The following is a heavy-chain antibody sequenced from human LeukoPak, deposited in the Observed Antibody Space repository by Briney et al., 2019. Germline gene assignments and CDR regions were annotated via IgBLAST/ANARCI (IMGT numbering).Heavy chain of an antibody. CDR1: GFTFSSYE. J-gene: IGHJ4*02. D-gene: IGHD1-20*01. CDR2: ISSSGSTI. V-gene: IGHV3-48*03. CDR3: ARDPTCITGL. Sequence: GGSLRLSCAASGFTFSSYEMNWVRQAPGKGLEWVSYISSSGSTIYYADSVKGRFTISRDNAKNSLYLQMNSLRAENTAVYYCARDPTCITGLCGQGTLVTVSS.